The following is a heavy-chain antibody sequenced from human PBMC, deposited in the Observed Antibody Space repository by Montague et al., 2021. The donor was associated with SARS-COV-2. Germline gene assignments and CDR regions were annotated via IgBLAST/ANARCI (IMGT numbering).Heavy chain of an antibody. J-gene: IGHJ5*02. CDR1: GASISSDNW. CDR3: ARVVRGCSGHSCYFDP. V-gene: IGHV4-4*02. Sequence: SETLSLTCVVSGASISSDNWWNWVRQSPGKGLEWIGEICQAVGTNYNPSLKSRVTIAVDNFSNQVSLKMTSVTAADTAIYYCARVVRGCSGHSCYFDPWGQGTLVTVSS. D-gene: IGHD2-2*01. CDR2: ICQAVGT.